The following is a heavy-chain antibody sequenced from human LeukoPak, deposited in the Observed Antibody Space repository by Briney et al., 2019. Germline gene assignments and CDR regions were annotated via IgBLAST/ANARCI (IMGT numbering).Heavy chain of an antibody. V-gene: IGHV3-23*01. CDR2: ISGSGGST. D-gene: IGHD6-19*01. CDR3: AKDSIGVVGHFDY. CDR1: GFTFSGYA. Sequence: GGSLRLSCAASGFTFSGYAMNWVRQVPGKGLEWVSAISGSGGSTYYADSVKGRFTISRDNSKNTLYLQMNSLRAEDTAVYYCAKDSIGVVGHFDYWGQGTLVTVSS. J-gene: IGHJ4*02.